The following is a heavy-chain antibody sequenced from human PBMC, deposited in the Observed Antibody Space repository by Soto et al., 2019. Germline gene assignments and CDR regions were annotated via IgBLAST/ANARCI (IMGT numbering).Heavy chain of an antibody. CDR2: IIPIFGTA. V-gene: IGHV1-69*01. D-gene: IGHD5-12*01. Sequence: QVQLVQSGAEVKKPGSSVKVSCKASGGTFSSDAISWVRQAPGQGLEWMGGIIPIFGTANYAQKFQGRVTITADESTSTAYMELSSLRSEDTAVYYCARDRVEMATLGPFDYWGQGTLVTVSS. CDR1: GGTFSSDA. CDR3: ARDRVEMATLGPFDY. J-gene: IGHJ4*02.